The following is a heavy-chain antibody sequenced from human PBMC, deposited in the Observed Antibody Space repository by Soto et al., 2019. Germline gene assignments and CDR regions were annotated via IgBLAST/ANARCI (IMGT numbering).Heavy chain of an antibody. CDR3: AKGPAEEWFLEWLSRQYYFDY. J-gene: IGHJ4*02. Sequence: GGSLRLSCAASGFTFSTYAMNWVRQAPGKGLEWVSAISKNVGSTYYADSVKGRCTISRDNSKNTLYLQMNSLRAEDTAVYYCAKGPAEEWFLEWLSRQYYFDYWGQGTLVTVSS. D-gene: IGHD3-3*01. V-gene: IGHV3-23*01. CDR2: ISKNVGST. CDR1: GFTFSTYA.